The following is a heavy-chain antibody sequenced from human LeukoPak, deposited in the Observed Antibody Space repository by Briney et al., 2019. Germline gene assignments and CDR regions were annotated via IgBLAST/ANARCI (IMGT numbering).Heavy chain of an antibody. Sequence: SETLSLTCTVSGGSISSTNYYWGWNRQPPGKGLEWIGSIYYSGSTYYNPSLKSRLTISLDASKNQFSLRLSSVTAADTAFYYCARRYNWNDRWDWGQGTLVTVSP. CDR1: GGSISSTNYY. D-gene: IGHD1-1*01. J-gene: IGHJ4*02. V-gene: IGHV4-39*07. CDR3: ARRYNWNDRWD. CDR2: IYYSGST.